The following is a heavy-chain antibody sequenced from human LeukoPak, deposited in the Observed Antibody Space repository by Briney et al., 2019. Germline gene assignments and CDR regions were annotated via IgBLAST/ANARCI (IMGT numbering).Heavy chain of an antibody. V-gene: IGHV3-74*03. CDR1: GFTFSTYW. CDR3: ARVRRGIYDWFDP. CDR2: MDTVGSRT. J-gene: IGHJ5*02. Sequence: GGSLRLSCEASGFTFSTYWMHWVRQAPGKGLVWVSRMDTVGSRTTYADSVKGRFTISRDNAKNTLYLQMNSLTAEDTGVYSGARVRRGIYDWFDPCGQGTLVTVSS. D-gene: IGHD1-26*01.